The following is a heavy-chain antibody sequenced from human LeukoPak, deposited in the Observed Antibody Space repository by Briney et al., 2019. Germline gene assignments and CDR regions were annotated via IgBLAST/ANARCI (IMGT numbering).Heavy chain of an antibody. CDR2: FFYTGST. CDR1: GGSTSSGSYS. V-gene: IGHV4-30-4*07. CDR3: ARGAGSTTSNDAFDI. Sequence: SETLSLTCAVSGGSTSSGSYSWSWIRQPPGKGLEWIGYFFYTGSTYYNPSLKSRVTISLDTSKNQFSLRLSSVTAADTAVYYCARGAGSTTSNDAFDIWGQGTMVTVPS. J-gene: IGHJ3*02. D-gene: IGHD1-1*01.